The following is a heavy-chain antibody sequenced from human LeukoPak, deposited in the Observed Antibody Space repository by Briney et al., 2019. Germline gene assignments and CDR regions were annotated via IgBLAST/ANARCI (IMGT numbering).Heavy chain of an antibody. CDR3: AKHLGWGPSGSNWFDP. V-gene: IGHV3-23*01. CDR1: GFTFSAYA. Sequence: GGSLRLPCVASGFTFSAYAMSWVRQAPGQGLEWVSGISASGSSAYYADSVEGRFTISRDNSKNTLYLQMNSLRAEDTAVYYCAKHLGWGPSGSNWFDPWGQGTLVTVSS. J-gene: IGHJ5*02. CDR2: ISASGSSA. D-gene: IGHD6-25*01.